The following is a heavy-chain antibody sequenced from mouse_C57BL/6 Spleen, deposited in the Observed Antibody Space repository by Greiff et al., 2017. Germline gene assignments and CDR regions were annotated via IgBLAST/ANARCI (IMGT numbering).Heavy chain of an antibody. CDR2: ISAGGSYT. Sequence: EVQVEESGGGLVKPGGSLKLSCAASGFTFSSYAMSWVRQTPEKRLEWVATISAGGSYTYYPDNVKGRFTISSDHATNHLYLPLSHLESEETAMYYCARAGPNWDFDYWGQGTTLTVSS. D-gene: IGHD4-1*01. V-gene: IGHV5-4*01. CDR1: GFTFSSYA. J-gene: IGHJ2*01. CDR3: ARAGPNWDFDY.